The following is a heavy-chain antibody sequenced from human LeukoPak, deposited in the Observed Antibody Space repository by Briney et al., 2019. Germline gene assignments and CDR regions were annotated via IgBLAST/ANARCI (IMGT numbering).Heavy chain of an antibody. Sequence: GGSLRLSCAASGFTFSDYAMSWVRQAPGQGLEWVSTISDDGSGTYYADSVKGRFTISRDNSKNTLFLQINSLRAEDSAVYYCATDKERDPSVYYLVGGQGTLITVSS. D-gene: IGHD3-22*01. CDR1: GFTFSDYA. CDR3: ATDKERDPSVYYLV. CDR2: ISDDGSGT. V-gene: IGHV3-23*01. J-gene: IGHJ4*02.